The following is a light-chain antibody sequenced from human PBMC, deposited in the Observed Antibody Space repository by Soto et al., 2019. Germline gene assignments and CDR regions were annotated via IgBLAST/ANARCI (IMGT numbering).Light chain of an antibody. CDR2: EDN. Sequence: NFLLTQPHSVSESPGKTVIISCTRSSGGIARNSVQWYQQRPGSAPSTVIYEDNKSPSGVPDRFSGSTDGSSNSASLTISGLQTEDEADYYCQSYDSTTVVFGGGTKLTVL. J-gene: IGLJ2*01. V-gene: IGLV6-57*04. CDR3: QSYDSTTVV. CDR1: SGGIARNS.